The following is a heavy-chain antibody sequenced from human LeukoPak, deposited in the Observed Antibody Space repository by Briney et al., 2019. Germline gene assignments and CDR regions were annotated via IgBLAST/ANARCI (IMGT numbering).Heavy chain of an antibody. J-gene: IGHJ4*02. V-gene: IGHV4-59*01. CDR1: GGTISSYY. CDR3: ARASSLVHFDY. CDR2: IYYSGST. Sequence: SETLSLTCTVSGGTISSYYWSWIRQPPGKGLEWIGYIYYSGSTNYNPSLKGRVTISVDTSKNQFSLKLSSETAADTAVYYCARASSLVHFDYWGQGTLVTVSS. D-gene: IGHD2-15*01.